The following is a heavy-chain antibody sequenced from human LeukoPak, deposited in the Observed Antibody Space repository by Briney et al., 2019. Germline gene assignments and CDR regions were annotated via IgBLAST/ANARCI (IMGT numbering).Heavy chain of an antibody. CDR1: GYTFTSYG. CDR2: ISTYNGNT. D-gene: IGHD3-10*01. Sequence: GASVKVSCKASGYTFTSYGISWVRQAPGQALEWMGWISTYNGNTNYAQKLQGRVTMTIDTSTSTAYMELRSLRSDDAAVYYCARDLHRVVVRGVPHYYYYMDVWGKGTTVTISS. J-gene: IGHJ6*03. V-gene: IGHV1-18*01. CDR3: ARDLHRVVVRGVPHYYYYMDV.